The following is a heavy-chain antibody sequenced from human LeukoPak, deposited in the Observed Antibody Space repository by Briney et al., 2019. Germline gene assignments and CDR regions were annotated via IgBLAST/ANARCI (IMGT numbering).Heavy chain of an antibody. Sequence: SETLSLTCTVSGGSISSGGYYWSWIRQHPGKGLEWIGSIYHSGSTYYNPSLKSRVTISVDTSKNQFSLKLSSVTAADTAVYYCARDLQKKPWCSGSYYNVEGYWGQGTLVTVSS. CDR1: GGSISSGGYY. V-gene: IGHV4-39*07. CDR2: IYHSGST. J-gene: IGHJ4*02. CDR3: ARDLQKKPWCSGSYYNVEGY. D-gene: IGHD3-10*02.